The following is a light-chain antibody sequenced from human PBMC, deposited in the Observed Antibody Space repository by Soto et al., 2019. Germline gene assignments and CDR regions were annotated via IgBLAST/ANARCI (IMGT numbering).Light chain of an antibody. Sequence: AIHMTQSPSSLSASVGDTVSITCRASQGISRDLSWYQQKPGTAPKLLIFAASTLVRGVPSRFSGRGSGTEFTLTISSLQADDYATFYCQQYHTDWTFGQGTKVDIK. V-gene: IGKV1-13*02. J-gene: IGKJ1*01. CDR1: QGISRD. CDR2: AAS. CDR3: QQYHTDWT.